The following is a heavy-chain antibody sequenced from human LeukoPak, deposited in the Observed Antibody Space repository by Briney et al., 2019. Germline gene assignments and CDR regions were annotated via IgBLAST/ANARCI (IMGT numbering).Heavy chain of an antibody. D-gene: IGHD3-9*01. CDR2: IYRSGDT. V-gene: IGHV3-66*03. Sequence: PGGSLRLSCAASGFTVNDNYMSWVRQAPGKGLEWISVIYRSGDTYYADSVKGRFTVSRDNDQNTLYLQLNSLRPEDTAVYYCARDRVKSDDILTGYPHYYYYFYMDVWGKETVVTVSS. CDR3: ARDRVKSDDILTGYPHYYYYFYMDV. CDR1: GFTVNDNY. J-gene: IGHJ6*03.